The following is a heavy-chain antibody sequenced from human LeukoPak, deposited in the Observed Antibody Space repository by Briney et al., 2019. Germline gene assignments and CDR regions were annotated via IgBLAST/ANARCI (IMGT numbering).Heavy chain of an antibody. CDR2: IYPGDSDT. D-gene: IGHD3-3*01. CDR3: ARHVKGHDFWSGYPTYMDV. Sequence: GESLKISCKGSGYSFTSYWIGWVRQMSGKGLEWMGIIYPGDSDTRYSPSFQGQVTISADKSISTAYLQWSSLKASDTAMYYCARHVKGHDFWSGYPTYMDVWGKGTTVTVSS. J-gene: IGHJ6*03. CDR1: GYSFTSYW. V-gene: IGHV5-51*01.